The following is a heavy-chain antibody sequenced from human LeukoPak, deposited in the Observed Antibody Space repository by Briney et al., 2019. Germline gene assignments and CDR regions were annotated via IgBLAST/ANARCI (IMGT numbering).Heavy chain of an antibody. Sequence: SETLSLTCTVSGGSISSSSYYWGWIRQPPGKGLEWIGSIYYSGSTYYNPSLKSRVTISVDTSKNQFSLKLSSVTAADTAVYYCARDHQGYVDYWGQGTLVTVSS. CDR3: ARDHQGYVDY. J-gene: IGHJ4*02. CDR2: IYYSGST. D-gene: IGHD3-16*01. CDR1: GGSISSSSYY. V-gene: IGHV4-39*07.